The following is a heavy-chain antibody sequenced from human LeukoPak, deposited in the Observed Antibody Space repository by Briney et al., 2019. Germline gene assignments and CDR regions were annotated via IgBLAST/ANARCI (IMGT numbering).Heavy chain of an antibody. CDR1: VYTFTGYY. CDR3: ARDLAVAGTPLGY. Sequence: GASVKVSCKASVYTFTGYYLHWVRHAPGQGLQWMGWVNPNSGATNYAQKFQGRVTMTRDTHISTGYMELRRLRHDDTAVYYCARDLAVAGTPLGYWGQGTLVTVSS. CDR2: VNPNSGAT. J-gene: IGHJ4*02. D-gene: IGHD6-19*01. V-gene: IGHV1-2*02.